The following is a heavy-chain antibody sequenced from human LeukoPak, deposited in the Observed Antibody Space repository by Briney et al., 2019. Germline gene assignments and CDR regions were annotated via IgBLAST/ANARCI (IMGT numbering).Heavy chain of an antibody. Sequence: ASVKGSCKASGYTFTGYYMHWVRQAPGQGLEWMGWINPNSGGTNYAQKFQGRVTMTRDTSISTAYMELSRLRSDDTAVYYCARRIGSYGIDAFDIWGQGTMVTVSS. J-gene: IGHJ3*02. V-gene: IGHV1-2*02. CDR3: ARRIGSYGIDAFDI. D-gene: IGHD1-26*01. CDR1: GYTFTGYY. CDR2: INPNSGGT.